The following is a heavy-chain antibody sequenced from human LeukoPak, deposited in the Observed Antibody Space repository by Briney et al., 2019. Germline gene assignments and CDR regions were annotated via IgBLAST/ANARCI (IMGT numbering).Heavy chain of an antibody. V-gene: IGHV3-48*04. D-gene: IGHD3-10*01. CDR3: ARDDTSAHFFDY. J-gene: IGHJ4*02. CDR1: GFTFSTYS. CDR2: ISGSGSTI. Sequence: GGSLRLSCAASGFTFSTYSMNWVRQAPGKGLEWVSAISGSGSTIYYADSVKGRFTISRDNAKNSLYLQMNTLGAEDTAVYYCARDDTSAHFFDYWGQGTLVTVSS.